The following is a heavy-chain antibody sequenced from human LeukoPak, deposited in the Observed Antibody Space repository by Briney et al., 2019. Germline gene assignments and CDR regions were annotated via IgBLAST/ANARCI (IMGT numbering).Heavy chain of an antibody. J-gene: IGHJ5*02. V-gene: IGHV1-2*02. D-gene: IGHD4-17*01. CDR1: EYTFTAYY. Sequence: ASVKVSCKASEYTFTAYYVHWARQAPGQGLKWMGWINPNSGSTNYAQKFQGRVTMTRDTSISTAYMELRGLRSDDTAVYYCARISGNTVTTPNWFDPWGQGTLVTVSS. CDR3: ARISGNTVTTPNWFDP. CDR2: INPNSGST.